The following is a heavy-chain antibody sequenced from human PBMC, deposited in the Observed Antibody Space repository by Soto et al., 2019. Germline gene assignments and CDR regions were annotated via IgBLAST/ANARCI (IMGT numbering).Heavy chain of an antibody. V-gene: IGHV1-2*02. CDR3: ARVRTSVTTGELDH. D-gene: IGHD4-17*01. J-gene: IGHJ5*02. CDR2: INPNNGAT. Sequence: ASVKVSCPASGYSFIAYFIHWVRQAPGQGFEWVGWINPNNGATNIARKFQGRVTMTRDTSISTAYMEVSRLRSDDTAVFYCARVRTSVTTGELDHWGQGNQVTVAS. CDR1: GYSFIAYF.